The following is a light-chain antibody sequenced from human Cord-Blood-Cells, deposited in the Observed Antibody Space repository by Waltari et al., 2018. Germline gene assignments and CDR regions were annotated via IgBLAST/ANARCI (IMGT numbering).Light chain of an antibody. J-gene: IGLJ3*02. CDR2: DDS. CDR3: QVWDSSSDHRV. Sequence: SYVLTQPPSVSVAPGKTARITWGGNHIGSKSVHWNKQKPGQAPWLVVYDDSVRPSGIPERFSGSNSGNTATLTISRVEAGDEADYYCQVWDSSSDHRVFGGGTKLTVL. V-gene: IGLV3-21*03. CDR1: HIGSKS.